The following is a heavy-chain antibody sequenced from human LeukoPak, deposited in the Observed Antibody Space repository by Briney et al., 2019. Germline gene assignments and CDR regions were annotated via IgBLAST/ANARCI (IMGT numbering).Heavy chain of an antibody. Sequence: GGSQRLSCAASGFTFSNAWMSWVRQAPGKGLEWVGRIKTKTDGGTTDYAPPVKGRFTISRDDSKNTLYLLMNSLKTEDTAVYYCTTEVLDGATDGTFDILGQGTMVTVSS. CDR3: TTEVLDGATDGTFDI. V-gene: IGHV3-15*01. CDR2: IKTKTDGGTT. D-gene: IGHD1-26*01. CDR1: GFTFSNAW. J-gene: IGHJ3*02.